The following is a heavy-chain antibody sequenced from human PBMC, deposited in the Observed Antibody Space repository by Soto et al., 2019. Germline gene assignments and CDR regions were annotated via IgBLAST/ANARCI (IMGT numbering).Heavy chain of an antibody. CDR3: ARAAGGGSSPSLYYYYYMDV. D-gene: IGHD6-6*01. J-gene: IGHJ6*03. CDR2: IHHSGST. CDR1: GGSISSGGYY. Sequence: SETLCLTCTVSGGSISSGGYYWSWIRQPPGKGLEWIGEIHHSGSTNYNPSLKSRVTISVDTSKNQFSLKLSSVTAADTAVYYCARAAGGGSSPSLYYYYYMDVWGKGTTVTVSS. V-gene: IGHV4-39*07.